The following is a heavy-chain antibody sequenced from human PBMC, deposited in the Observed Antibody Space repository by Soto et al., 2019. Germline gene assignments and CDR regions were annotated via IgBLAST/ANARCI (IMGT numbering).Heavy chain of an antibody. CDR2: ITSKGRGYAT. Sequence: PGGSLRLSCAASGFTFSDSILHWVRQGSGKGLEWIGRITSKGRGYATAYAASVKGRFVISRDDSKNTAYLQMNSLEVEDTAVYFCARLVDTGVVTLPFDYWGHGALVTVSS. D-gene: IGHD5-18*01. J-gene: IGHJ4*01. CDR1: GFTFSDSI. CDR3: ARLVDTGVVTLPFDY. V-gene: IGHV3-73*01.